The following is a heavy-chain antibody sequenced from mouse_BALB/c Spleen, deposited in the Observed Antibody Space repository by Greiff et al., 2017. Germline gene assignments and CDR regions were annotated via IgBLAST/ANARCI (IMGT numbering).Heavy chain of an antibody. CDR1: GYTFTSYW. Sequence: QVQLQQPGAELVRPGASVKLSCKASGYTFTSYWISWVKQRPGQGLEWIGNIYPSDSYTNYNQKFKDKATLTVDKSSSTAYMQLSSPSSEDSAVYYCTRGPYYYGSSSYAMDYWGQGTSVTVSS. CDR3: TRGPYYYGSSSYAMDY. CDR2: IYPSDSYT. V-gene: IGHV1-69*02. D-gene: IGHD1-1*01. J-gene: IGHJ4*01.